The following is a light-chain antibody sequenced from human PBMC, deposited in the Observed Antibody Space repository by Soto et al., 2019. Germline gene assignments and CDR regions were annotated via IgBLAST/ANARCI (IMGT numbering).Light chain of an antibody. CDR1: QSVSSSY. Sequence: EIVLTQSPGTLSLSPGARAPLSCRASQSVSSSYLAWYQQKPGQAPRLLIYGASSRATGIPDRFSGSGSGTDFTLTISRLEPEDFAVYYCQQYGSSPSTFGGGTKVDI. J-gene: IGKJ4*02. CDR2: GAS. V-gene: IGKV3-20*01. CDR3: QQYGSSPST.